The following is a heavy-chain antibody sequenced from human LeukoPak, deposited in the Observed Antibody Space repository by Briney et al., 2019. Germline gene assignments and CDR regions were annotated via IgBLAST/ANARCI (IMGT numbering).Heavy chain of an antibody. J-gene: IGHJ4*02. D-gene: IGHD3-10*01. CDR2: IKEDGSEK. CDR3: AKDFRFGEDY. V-gene: IGHV3-7*01. CDR1: GLTLSRYW. Sequence: GGSLRLSCAAPGLTLSRYWMSWVRQAPGKGLEWVGNIKEDGSEKYYVDAVKGRFTISRDNAKNSLYLQIDNLRVEDTAVYFCAKDFRFGEDYWGQGTLVTVSS.